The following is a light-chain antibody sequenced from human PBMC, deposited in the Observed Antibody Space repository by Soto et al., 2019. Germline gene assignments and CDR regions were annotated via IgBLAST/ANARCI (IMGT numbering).Light chain of an antibody. J-gene: IGLJ1*01. Sequence: QSALTQPASVSGSPGQSITISCTGTSSDVGGYNYVSWYQQHPGKAPKLMIYEVSNRPSGVSNRFSGSKSGNTASLTISGLQAEDEADYYCSSYTRSSTLVVFGTGTTLTAL. V-gene: IGLV2-14*01. CDR1: SSDVGGYNY. CDR2: EVS. CDR3: SSYTRSSTLVV.